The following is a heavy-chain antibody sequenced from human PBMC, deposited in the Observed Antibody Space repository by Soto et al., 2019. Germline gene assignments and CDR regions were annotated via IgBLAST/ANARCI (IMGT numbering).Heavy chain of an antibody. J-gene: IGHJ5*01. CDR3: ARGGLYSSQTANFDS. D-gene: IGHD6-19*01. CDR2: IYYSGST. V-gene: IGHV4-59*11. CDR1: GGSIGRHY. Sequence: PSETLSLTCIVSGGSIGRHYCNWIRQPPGKSLEWIGYIYYSGSTNYSPSLKSRVTMSVDTSKNQFSLSLNSVTIADTAVYYCARGGLYSSQTANFDSWGQGILVTVSS.